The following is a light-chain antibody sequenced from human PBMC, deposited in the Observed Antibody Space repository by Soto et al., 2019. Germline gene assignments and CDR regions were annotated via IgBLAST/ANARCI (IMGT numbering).Light chain of an antibody. CDR3: QQSYSTPAIT. CDR1: QVISTN. J-gene: IGKJ5*01. Sequence: DIQMTQSPSSVSASVGDRVTITCRASQVISTNLAWYQQKPGKAPKLLIYDASSLESGVPSRFGGGGSGTEFTLTISSLQPDDFATYYCQQSYSTPAITFGQGTRLEIK. V-gene: IGKV1-12*01. CDR2: DAS.